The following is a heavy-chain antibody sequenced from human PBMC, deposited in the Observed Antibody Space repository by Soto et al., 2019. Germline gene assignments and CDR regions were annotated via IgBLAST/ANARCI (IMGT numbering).Heavy chain of an antibody. Sequence: PSETLSLTCTVSGGSVSSTFYYWGWIRQPPGKGLEXIGRXXXSXSXXXNXXXXCRVTISVDTSKNQFSLSLNSVTAADTAVSYCARPPTASLDAFEIWGQGTMVTVS. CDR3: ARPPTASLDAFEI. V-gene: IGHV4-39*01. CDR2: XXXSXSX. CDR1: GGSVSSTFYY. J-gene: IGHJ3*02.